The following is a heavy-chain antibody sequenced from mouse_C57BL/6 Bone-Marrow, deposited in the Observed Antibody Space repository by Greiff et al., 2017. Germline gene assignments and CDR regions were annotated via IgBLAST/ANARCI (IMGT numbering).Heavy chain of an antibody. J-gene: IGHJ2*01. CDR1: GYTFTSYW. Sequence: QVQLQQPGAELVRPGTSVKLSCKASGYTFTSYWMHWVKQRPGQGLEWIGVIDPSDSYTNYNQKFKGKATLTVDTSSSTAYMQLSSLTSEDSAVYYCARYDYDFDYWGQGTTLTVSS. CDR3: ARYDYDFDY. CDR2: IDPSDSYT. V-gene: IGHV1-59*01. D-gene: IGHD2-4*01.